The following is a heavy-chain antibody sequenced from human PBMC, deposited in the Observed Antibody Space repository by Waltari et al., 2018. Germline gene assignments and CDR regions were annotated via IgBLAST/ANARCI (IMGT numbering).Heavy chain of an antibody. CDR3: ASHCSSTSCYLDY. J-gene: IGHJ4*02. D-gene: IGHD2-2*01. Sequence: EVQLVESGGVVVQPGGSLRLSCAASGFTFDDYAMHWVRQAPGKGLEWVSLMSWDGCSTYYADSVKGRFTISRDNSKNSLYLQMNSLRAEDTALYYCASHCSSTSCYLDYWGQGTLVTVSS. CDR2: MSWDGCST. CDR1: GFTFDDYA. V-gene: IGHV3-43D*04.